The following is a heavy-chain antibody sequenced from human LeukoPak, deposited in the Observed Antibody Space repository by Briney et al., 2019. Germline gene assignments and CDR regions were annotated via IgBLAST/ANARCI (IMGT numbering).Heavy chain of an antibody. Sequence: GGSLRLSCAASGFTFSSFAMHWVRQAPGKGLEWVTVISYDGNNKYYAGSVKGRFTVSRDNSKNTLYLQMNSLRAEDTAVYYCAREPFNWNFDYWGQGTLVTVSS. CDR3: AREPFNWNFDY. J-gene: IGHJ4*02. CDR1: GFTFSSFA. V-gene: IGHV3-30-3*01. D-gene: IGHD1-20*01. CDR2: ISYDGNNK.